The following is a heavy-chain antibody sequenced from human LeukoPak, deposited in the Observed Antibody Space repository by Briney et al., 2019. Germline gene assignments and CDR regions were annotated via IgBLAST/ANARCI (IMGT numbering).Heavy chain of an antibody. Sequence: GRSLRLSCAASGFTFSSYAMHWVRQAPGKGLEWVAVISYDGSNQYDADSVKGRFTFSRDNSKNTLYLQMNSLRAEDTAVYYCASAYSSSWPFDYWGQGTLVTVSS. D-gene: IGHD6-13*01. CDR1: GFTFSSYA. V-gene: IGHV3-30*04. CDR2: ISYDGSNQ. CDR3: ASAYSSSWPFDY. J-gene: IGHJ4*02.